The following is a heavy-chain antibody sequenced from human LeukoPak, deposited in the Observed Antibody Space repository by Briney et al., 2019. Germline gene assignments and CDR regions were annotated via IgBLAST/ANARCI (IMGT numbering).Heavy chain of an antibody. D-gene: IGHD4-17*01. V-gene: IGHV1-3*01. Sequence: GASVKVSCKASGYTFTSYAMHWVRQAPGQRLEWMGWINAGNGDTKYSQKFQGRVTITRDTSASTAYMELSSLRSEDTAVYYCARGPGDGDYIGDYWGQGTLVTVSS. CDR1: GYTFTSYA. CDR2: INAGNGDT. CDR3: ARGPGDGDYIGDY. J-gene: IGHJ4*02.